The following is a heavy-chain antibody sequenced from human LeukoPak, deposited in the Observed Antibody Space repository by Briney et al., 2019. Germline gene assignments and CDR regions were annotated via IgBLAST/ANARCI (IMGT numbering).Heavy chain of an antibody. CDR3: ARGGSYLSAFDI. V-gene: IGHV1-69*06. CDR1: GGTFSSYA. Sequence: SVKVSCKASGGTFSSYAVSWVRQAPGQGLEWMGGIIPIFGTANYAQKFQGRVTITADKSTSTAYMELSSLRSEDTAVYYCARGGSYLSAFDIWGQGTMVTVSS. CDR2: IIPIFGTA. D-gene: IGHD1-26*01. J-gene: IGHJ3*02.